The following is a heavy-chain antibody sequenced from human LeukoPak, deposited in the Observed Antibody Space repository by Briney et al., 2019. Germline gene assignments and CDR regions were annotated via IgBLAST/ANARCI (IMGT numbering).Heavy chain of an antibody. D-gene: IGHD2-21*02. V-gene: IGHV3-23*01. CDR3: AKDPLAYCGGDCYRGYYFDY. Sequence: PGGSLRLSCAASGFTFSSYAMSWVRQAPGKGLEWVSAISGSGGSTYYADSVKGRFTISRDNSKNTLYLQMNSLRAEDTAVYCCAKDPLAYCGGDCYRGYYFDYWGQGTLVTVSS. CDR2: ISGSGGST. J-gene: IGHJ4*02. CDR1: GFTFSSYA.